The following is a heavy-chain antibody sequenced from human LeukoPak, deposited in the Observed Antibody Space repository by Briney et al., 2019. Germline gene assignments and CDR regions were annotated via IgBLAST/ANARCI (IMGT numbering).Heavy chain of an antibody. Sequence: GGSLRLSCAASGSSFSNHWMHWVRQVSGKGLVWVSRINTDGSDRSYADSVEGRFTISRDNARNTLFLQMNSLRVEDTAVYYCARNNWGIDDWGQGTLVTVSS. CDR1: GSSFSNHW. CDR3: ARNNWGIDD. J-gene: IGHJ4*02. D-gene: IGHD7-27*01. CDR2: INTDGSDR. V-gene: IGHV3-74*01.